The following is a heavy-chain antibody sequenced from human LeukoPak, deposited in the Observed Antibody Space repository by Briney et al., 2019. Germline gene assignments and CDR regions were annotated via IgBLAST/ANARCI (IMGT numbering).Heavy chain of an antibody. CDR2: ISRSSNYI. CDR1: RFTFSSYA. CDR3: ARELTYSDY. D-gene: IGHD3-9*01. Sequence: PGGSLRLSCAASRFTFSSYAMNWVRQAPGKGLELVSSISRSSNYIYYADSVKGRFTISRDNAKNSLYLQMNSLRAEDTAVYYCARELTYSDYWGQGTLVTVSS. V-gene: IGHV3-21*01. J-gene: IGHJ4*02.